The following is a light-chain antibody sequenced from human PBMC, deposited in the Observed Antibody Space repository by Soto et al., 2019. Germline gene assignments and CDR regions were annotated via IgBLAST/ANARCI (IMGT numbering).Light chain of an antibody. CDR2: DVS. J-gene: IGLJ2*01. Sequence: QSVLTQPASVSGSPGQPITISCTGTSSDVGGYNSVSWYQQHPGKAPKLMIYDVSNRPSGVSSRFSGSKSGNTASLTISGLQAEDEADYYCSSYTSSSTPWVFGGGTKLTVL. CDR1: SSDVGGYNS. V-gene: IGLV2-14*01. CDR3: SSYTSSSTPWV.